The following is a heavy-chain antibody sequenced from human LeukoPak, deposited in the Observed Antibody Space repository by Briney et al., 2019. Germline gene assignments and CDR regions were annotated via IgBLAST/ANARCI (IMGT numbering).Heavy chain of an antibody. V-gene: IGHV3-7*01. CDR2: IRQDESEK. J-gene: IGHJ4*02. CDR1: GFTFSNYW. Sequence: GGSLRLSCSASGFTFSNYWMSWVRQAPGKGLGWVANIRQDESEKYYVDSVKGRFTIARDNAKSSLYLQTNSLRAEDTVVYYCARALDSSSSRYQAFEEWGQGTLVTVSS. D-gene: IGHD2-2*01. CDR3: ARALDSSSSRYQAFEE.